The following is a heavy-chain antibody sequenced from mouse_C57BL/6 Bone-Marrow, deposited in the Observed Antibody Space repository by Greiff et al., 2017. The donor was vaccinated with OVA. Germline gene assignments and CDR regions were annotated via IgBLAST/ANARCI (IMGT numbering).Heavy chain of an antibody. Sequence: EVMLVESGGGLVQPGGSLSLSCAASGFTFTDYYMSWVCQPPGKALEWLGFIRNKANGYTTEYSASVKGRFTISRDNSQSILYLQMNALRAEYSATYYCARLDSSGPAMDYWGQGTSVTVSS. CDR1: GFTFTDYY. CDR3: ARLDSSGPAMDY. CDR2: IRNKANGYTT. D-gene: IGHD3-2*02. J-gene: IGHJ4*01. V-gene: IGHV7-3*01.